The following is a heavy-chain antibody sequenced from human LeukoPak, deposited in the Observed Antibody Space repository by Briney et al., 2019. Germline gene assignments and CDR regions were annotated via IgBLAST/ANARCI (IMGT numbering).Heavy chain of an antibody. CDR3: ARVLTQGYFDY. CDR2: IYYSGST. V-gene: IGHV4-30-4*08. CDR1: GGSISSGDYY. D-gene: IGHD4-23*01. Sequence: SETLSLTCTFSGGSISSGDYYWSWIRQPPGKGLKWIGYIYYSGSTYFNPSLKSRVTISVDTSKNQFSLKLSSVTAADTAVYYCARVLTQGYFDYWGQGTLVTVSS. J-gene: IGHJ4*02.